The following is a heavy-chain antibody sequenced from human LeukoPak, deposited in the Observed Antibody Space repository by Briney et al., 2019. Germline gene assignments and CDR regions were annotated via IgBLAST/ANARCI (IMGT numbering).Heavy chain of an antibody. J-gene: IGHJ1*01. Sequence: GESLKISCQGSGYSFTNYWIGWVRQMLGKGLEWMGIIYPGDSDTRYSPSFQGQVTISADKSISTAYLQWSSLKASDTAIYYCARHGYTGTYGEHLQHWGQGTLVTVSS. CDR1: GYSFTNYW. CDR2: IYPGDSDT. D-gene: IGHD1-26*01. V-gene: IGHV5-51*01. CDR3: ARHGYTGTYGEHLQH.